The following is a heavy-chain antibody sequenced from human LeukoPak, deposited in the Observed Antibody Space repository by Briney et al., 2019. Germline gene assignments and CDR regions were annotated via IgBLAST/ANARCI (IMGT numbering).Heavy chain of an antibody. V-gene: IGHV3-9*01. D-gene: IGHD2-2*01. J-gene: IGHJ4*02. CDR2: ISRNSGSI. Sequence: GGSLRLSCAASGFTFDDYAMHWVRQAPGKGLEWVSGISRNSGSIGYADSVKGRFTISRDNAKNSLYLQMNSLRAEDTAVYYCARGGSDCSSTSCYPFDYWGQGTLVTVSS. CDR1: GFTFDDYA. CDR3: ARGGSDCSSTSCYPFDY.